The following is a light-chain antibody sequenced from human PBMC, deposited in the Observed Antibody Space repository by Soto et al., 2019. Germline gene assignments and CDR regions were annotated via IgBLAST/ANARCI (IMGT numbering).Light chain of an antibody. CDR3: QSYDSSNHVV. Sequence: NFMLTQPHSVSESPGKTVTISCTGSSGSIASNYVQWYQQRPGSAPTTVIYEDNQRPSGVPDRFSGSIDSSSNSASLTISELKTEDGADYYCQSYDSSNHVVFGGGTKLPVL. J-gene: IGLJ2*01. V-gene: IGLV6-57*02. CDR1: SGSIASNY. CDR2: EDN.